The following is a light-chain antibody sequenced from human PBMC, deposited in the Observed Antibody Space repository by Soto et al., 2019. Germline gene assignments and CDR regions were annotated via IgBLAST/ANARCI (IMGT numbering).Light chain of an antibody. CDR2: RAS. V-gene: IGLV1-47*01. CDR3: AAWDDTLKGLV. Sequence: QSVLTQSPSASGTPGQRVTISCSGSSSNIGSNYVYWYQQVPGTAPRLLMYRASQRPSGVPDRFSGSKSGTSASLAISGLRSEDEADYYCAAWDDTLKGLVFGGGTKLTVL. CDR1: SSNIGSNY. J-gene: IGLJ2*01.